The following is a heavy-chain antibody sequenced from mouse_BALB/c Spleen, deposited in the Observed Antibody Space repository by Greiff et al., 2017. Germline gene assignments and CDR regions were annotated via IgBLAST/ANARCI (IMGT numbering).Heavy chain of an antibody. CDR3: ARYIHDGYSPWFAY. J-gene: IGHJ3*01. D-gene: IGHD2-3*01. CDR1: GYTFTDYV. V-gene: IGHV1-81*01. Sequence: QVQLQQSGPELVKPGASVKMSCKASGYTFTDYVISWVKQRTGQGLEWIGEIYPGSGSTYYNEKFKGKATLTVDKSSSTAYMQLSSLTSEDSAVYYCARYIHDGYSPWFAYWGQGTLVTVSA. CDR2: IYPGSGST.